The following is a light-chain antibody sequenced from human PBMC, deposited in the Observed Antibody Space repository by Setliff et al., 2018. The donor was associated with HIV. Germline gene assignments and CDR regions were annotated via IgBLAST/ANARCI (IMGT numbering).Light chain of an antibody. J-gene: IGLJ1*01. CDR1: SSDVGGYEY. CDR2: DVS. V-gene: IGLV2-14*01. Sequence: QSALAQPASVSGSPGQSIAISCTGTSSDVGGYEYVSWFQQHPGKAPKLMIYDVSKRPSGVSNRSSGSKSENTASLTISGLQAEDEAAYFCSSYTSISTYVFGTGTKVTVL. CDR3: SSYTSISTYV.